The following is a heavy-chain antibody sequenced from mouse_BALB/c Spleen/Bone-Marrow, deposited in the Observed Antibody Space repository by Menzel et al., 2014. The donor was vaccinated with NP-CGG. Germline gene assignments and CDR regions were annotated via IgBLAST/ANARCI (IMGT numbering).Heavy chain of an antibody. D-gene: IGHD1-1*01. CDR1: GYSFTSYW. Sequence: VQLQQSGPQLVRPGASVKMSCKASGYSFTSYWMHWVKRRPGQGLEWIGMIDPSDSETRLNQKFKDKATLTVDKSSSTAYMQLSSPTSEDSAIYYCASYASGPAYFAYWGQGTLVTVSA. CDR3: ASYASGPAYFAY. CDR2: IDPSDSET. J-gene: IGHJ3*01. V-gene: IGHV1S127*01.